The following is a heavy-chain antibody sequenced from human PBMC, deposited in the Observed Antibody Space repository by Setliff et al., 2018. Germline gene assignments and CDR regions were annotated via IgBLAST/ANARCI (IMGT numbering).Heavy chain of an antibody. D-gene: IGHD1-1*01. CDR2: IKKDGSIK. V-gene: IGHV3-7*01. CDR3: ARDMYITGWNAFDL. J-gene: IGHJ2*01. Sequence: GGSLRLSCAASGFTFRSYWMSWVRQAPGKGLEWVANIKKDGSIKYYLDSVKGRFTISRDNAKNSVYLQMNSLRAEDTAVYYCARDMYITGWNAFDLWGRGTLVTVSS. CDR1: GFTFRSYW.